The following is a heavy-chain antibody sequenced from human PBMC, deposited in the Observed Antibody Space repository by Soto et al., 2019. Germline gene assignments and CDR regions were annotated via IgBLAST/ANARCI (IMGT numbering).Heavy chain of an antibody. V-gene: IGHV4-4*02. CDR1: GGSISSSNW. CDR2: IYHSGRT. J-gene: IGHJ4*02. CDR3: ARAHFYGSGSMGGFDY. Sequence: SETLSLTCAVSGGSISSSNWWSWVRQPPGKGLEWNGEIYHSGRTNYNPYLKSRANISLQTFKKQVSLRLTSMTAADTAVYYCARAHFYGSGSMGGFDYWGQGSLVTVSS. D-gene: IGHD3-10*01.